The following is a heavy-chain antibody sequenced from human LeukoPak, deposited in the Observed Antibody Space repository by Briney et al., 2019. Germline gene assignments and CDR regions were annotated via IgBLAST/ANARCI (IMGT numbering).Heavy chain of an antibody. CDR1: GFTFSSYG. CDR3: AKDVSALSHYYGMDV. Sequence: GSLRLSCAASGFTFSSYGMHWVRQAPGKGLEWVAVISYDGSNKYYADSVKGRFTISRDNSKNTLYLQMNSLRAEDTAVYYCAKDVSALSHYYGMDVWGQGTTVTVSS. J-gene: IGHJ6*02. D-gene: IGHD2/OR15-2a*01. CDR2: ISYDGSNK. V-gene: IGHV3-30*18.